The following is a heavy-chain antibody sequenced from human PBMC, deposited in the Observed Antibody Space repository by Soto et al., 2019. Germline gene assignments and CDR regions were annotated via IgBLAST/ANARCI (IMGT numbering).Heavy chain of an antibody. CDR3: AREGYCSGGSCYRDYYYYYGMDV. J-gene: IGHJ6*02. V-gene: IGHV3-66*01. Sequence: GGSLRLSCAASGFTVSSNYMSWVRQAPGKGLEWVSVIYSGGSTYYADSVKGRFTISRDNSKNTLYLQMNSLRAEDTAVYYCAREGYCSGGSCYRDYYYYYGMDVWGQGTTVTVSS. D-gene: IGHD2-15*01. CDR2: IYSGGST. CDR1: GFTVSSNY.